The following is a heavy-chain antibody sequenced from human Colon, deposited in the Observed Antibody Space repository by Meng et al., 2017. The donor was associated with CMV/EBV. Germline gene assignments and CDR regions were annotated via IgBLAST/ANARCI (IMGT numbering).Heavy chain of an antibody. CDR1: GYSFTSYG. CDR2: ISTYAGDT. J-gene: IGHJ4*02. V-gene: IGHV1-18*01. CDR3: ARLGAGVGDF. Sequence: ASVKVSCKASGYSFTSYGFIWVRQAPGQGLEWMGRISTYAGDTNYAPQLQDRVVITTDISTTTAYMELRNLTYNDTAVYYCARLGAGVGDFWGQGTLVTVSS. D-gene: IGHD3-3*01.